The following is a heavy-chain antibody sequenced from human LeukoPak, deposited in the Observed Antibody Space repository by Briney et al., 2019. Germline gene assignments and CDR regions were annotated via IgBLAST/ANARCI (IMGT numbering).Heavy chain of an antibody. J-gene: IGHJ5*02. V-gene: IGHV4-30-4*08. CDR2: IYYSRNT. Sequence: SETLSLTCSVSGGSISSGYHYWSWFRQPPGKVLEGVAYIYYSRNTHHNPSLQGRVTISVDTSKNQFSLRLSYVTAADTAVYYCARGNYGSATIRNWFDPWGQGPLVTVSS. D-gene: IGHD3-10*01. CDR3: ARGNYGSATIRNWFDP. CDR1: GGSISSGYHY.